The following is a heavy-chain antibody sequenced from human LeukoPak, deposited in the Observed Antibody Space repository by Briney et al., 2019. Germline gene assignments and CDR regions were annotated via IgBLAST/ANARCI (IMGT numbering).Heavy chain of an antibody. CDR1: GYIFVTSD. J-gene: IGHJ5*02. V-gene: IGHV1-8*01. D-gene: IGHD3-3*01. Sequence: ASVKASCKASGYIFVTSDINWVRQATGQGLEWMGWMNPNSGNTGYAQKFQGRVTITRNTSISTAYMELSSLRSEDTAVYYCARISRFLDRYGGNFWFDPWGQGTLVTVSS. CDR3: ARISRFLDRYGGNFWFDP. CDR2: MNPNSGNT.